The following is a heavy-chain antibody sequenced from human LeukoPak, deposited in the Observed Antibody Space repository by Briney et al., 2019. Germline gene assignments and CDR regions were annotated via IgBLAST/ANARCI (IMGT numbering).Heavy chain of an antibody. CDR1: GFTFSTYA. CDR2: VSGSGGGT. J-gene: IGHJ4*02. Sequence: GGSLRLSCAASGFTFSTYAMTWVRQAPGKGLEWVSGVSGSGGGTYYADSVKGRFTISRDNSKNTLYLQMNSVRADDTAVYYCAKDSGSSTYDYWGQGTLVTVSS. V-gene: IGHV3-23*01. D-gene: IGHD3-10*01. CDR3: AKDSGSSTYDY.